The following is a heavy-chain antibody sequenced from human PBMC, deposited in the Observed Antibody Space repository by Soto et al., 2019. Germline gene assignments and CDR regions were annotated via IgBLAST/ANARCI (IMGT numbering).Heavy chain of an antibody. D-gene: IGHD1-1*01. J-gene: IGHJ6*02. V-gene: IGHV4-31*03. CDR2: IYYSGNT. CDR1: GASISTDGYY. Sequence: PSETLSLTCTVSGASISTDGYYWSWIRQHPGKGLEWIGFIYYSGNTYYNPSLKSRFTISVDRSKNQFSLKLSSVTVADTAVYYCARATGTTGYNYYAMDVWGQGTTVTVSS. CDR3: ARATGTTGYNYYAMDV.